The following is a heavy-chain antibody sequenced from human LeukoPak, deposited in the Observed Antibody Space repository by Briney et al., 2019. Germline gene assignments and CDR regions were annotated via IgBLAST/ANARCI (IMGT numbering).Heavy chain of an antibody. D-gene: IGHD4-11*01. CDR2: IKQDGSEK. Sequence: GGSLRLSCAASGFTFNYYWMSWARQAPGKGLEWVANIKQDGSEKFYVDSVKGRFTISRDNSKNTLYLQMNSLRAEDAAVYYCANEYSKGDVWGQGTMVTVSS. V-gene: IGHV3-7*03. J-gene: IGHJ3*01. CDR3: ANEYSKGDV. CDR1: GFTFNYYW.